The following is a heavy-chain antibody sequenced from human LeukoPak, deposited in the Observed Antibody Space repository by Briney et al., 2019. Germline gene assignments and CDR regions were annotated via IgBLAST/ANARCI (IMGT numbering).Heavy chain of an antibody. CDR3: ARSTPETYSSSWYEDFDY. Sequence: SETLSLTCTVSGYSISSGYYWGWIRQPPGKGLEWIGSIYHSGSTYYNPSLKSRVTISVDTSKNQFSLKLSSVTAADTAVYYCARSTPETYSSSWYEDFDYWGQGTLVTVSS. CDR1: GYSISSGYY. J-gene: IGHJ4*02. D-gene: IGHD6-13*01. V-gene: IGHV4-38-2*02. CDR2: IYHSGST.